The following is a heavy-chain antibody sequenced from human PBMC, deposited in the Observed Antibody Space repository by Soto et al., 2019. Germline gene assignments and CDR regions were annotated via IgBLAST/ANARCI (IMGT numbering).Heavy chain of an antibody. Sequence: GASVKVSCKASGCTFTNNVIHWLRQAPRQTLEWMGWIHTAKGNTKYSQKFEARVTLTRDTAASTAYVELNSLRSDDTAVYYCARDPIWTYTWNYARLNYLDPWGQGTLVTVSS. CDR1: GCTFTNNV. D-gene: IGHD1-7*01. V-gene: IGHV1-3*04. J-gene: IGHJ5*02. CDR2: IHTAKGNT. CDR3: ARDPIWTYTWNYARLNYLDP.